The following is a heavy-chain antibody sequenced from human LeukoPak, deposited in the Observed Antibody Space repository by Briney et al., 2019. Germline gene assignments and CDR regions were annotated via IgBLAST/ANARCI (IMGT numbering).Heavy chain of an antibody. D-gene: IGHD4-17*01. CDR3: AKSVLTYGDLWY. Sequence: PGGSLRLSCVASGFVFSNYWMSWVRQAPGKGLEWVANIKPDGTEKYYVDSLKGRFTISRDNSKNTLFLQMNSLRAEDTAVYYCAKSVLTYGDLWYWGQGTLVTVSS. CDR2: IKPDGTEK. V-gene: IGHV3-7*03. CDR1: GFVFSNYW. J-gene: IGHJ4*02.